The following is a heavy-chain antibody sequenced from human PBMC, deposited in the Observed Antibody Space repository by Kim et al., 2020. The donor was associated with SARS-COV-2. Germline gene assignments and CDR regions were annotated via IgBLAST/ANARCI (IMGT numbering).Heavy chain of an antibody. D-gene: IGHD3-22*01. Sequence: SVKVSCKASGGTFSSYAISWVRQAPGQGLEWMGGIIPIFGTTNYAQKFQGRVTITADESTSTAYMELSSLRSEDTAVYYCARDQSRYADSSGYYPNWFDPWGQGALVTVSS. CDR3: ARDQSRYADSSGYYPNWFDP. J-gene: IGHJ5*02. V-gene: IGHV1-69*13. CDR2: IIPIFGTT. CDR1: GGTFSSYA.